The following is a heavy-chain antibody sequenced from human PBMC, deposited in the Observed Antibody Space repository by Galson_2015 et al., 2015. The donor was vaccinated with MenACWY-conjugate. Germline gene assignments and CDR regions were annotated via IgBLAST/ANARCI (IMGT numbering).Heavy chain of an antibody. D-gene: IGHD3-9*01. V-gene: IGHV1-18*01. CDR1: GYTFTSYG. CDR3: ARRYYDILTGYYTLDY. CDR2: ISAYNGNT. J-gene: IGHJ4*02. Sequence: SVKVSCKASGYTFTSYGISWVRQAPGQGLEWMGWISAYNGNTNYAQKLQGRVTMTTDTSTSTAYMELRSLRSDDTAVYYCARRYYDILTGYYTLDYWGQGTLVIVSS.